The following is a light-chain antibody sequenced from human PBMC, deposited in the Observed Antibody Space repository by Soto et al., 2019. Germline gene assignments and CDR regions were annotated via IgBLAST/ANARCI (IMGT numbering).Light chain of an antibody. CDR2: LGS. V-gene: IGKV2-28*01. CDR1: QSLLHSNGYNY. J-gene: IGKJ1*01. CDR3: MQTLRTWT. Sequence: DIVMTQYPVSLPVTPGEPASISCRSSQSLLHSNGYNYLDWYLQKPGQSPQLLIYLGSNRASGVPDRFSGSGSGTDFTLKISRVEAEDVGVYYCMQTLRTWTFGQGTKVDIK.